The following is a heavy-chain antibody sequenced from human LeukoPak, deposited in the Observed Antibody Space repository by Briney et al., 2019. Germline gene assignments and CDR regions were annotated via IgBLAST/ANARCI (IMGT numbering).Heavy chain of an antibody. CDR3: AKDRSIGTYYTFDH. Sequence: GGSLRLSCAASGLTFSSYVMTWVRQVPGKGLEWVSSISASGAMTYYADSVKGRFTVSRDNSKNTLYLQMSRLTAADTAVYNCAKDRSIGTYYTFDHWGQGTLVTVSS. V-gene: IGHV3-23*01. D-gene: IGHD1-26*01. CDR1: GLTFSSYV. CDR2: ISASGAMT. J-gene: IGHJ4*02.